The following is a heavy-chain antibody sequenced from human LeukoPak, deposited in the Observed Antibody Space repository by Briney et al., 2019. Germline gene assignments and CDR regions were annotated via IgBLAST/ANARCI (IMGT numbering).Heavy chain of an antibody. Sequence: GESLKISSKGSGYSFTSYWIGWVRQMPGKGLEWMGIIYPGDSDTRYSPSFQGQVTISADKSISTAYLQWSSLKASDTAMYYCARLRDYYGSGSHFDYWGQGTLVTVSS. D-gene: IGHD3-10*01. CDR2: IYPGDSDT. CDR1: GYSFTSYW. CDR3: ARLRDYYGSGSHFDY. J-gene: IGHJ4*02. V-gene: IGHV5-51*01.